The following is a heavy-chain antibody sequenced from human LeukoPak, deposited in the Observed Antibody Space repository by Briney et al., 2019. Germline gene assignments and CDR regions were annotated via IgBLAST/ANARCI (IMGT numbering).Heavy chain of an antibody. V-gene: IGHV6-1*01. J-gene: IGHJ4*02. CDR2: TYYRSKWYT. D-gene: IGHD6-19*01. CDR1: GDSVSSNSAT. CDR3: ARQRVDGWYDY. Sequence: SQTLSLTCAISGDSVSSNSATWNWIRQSPSIGLEWLGRTYYRSKWYTDYAVSVKSRIAINPDTSKNQFSLQLHSVTPEDTAVFYCARQRVDGWYDYWGQGTLVTVSS.